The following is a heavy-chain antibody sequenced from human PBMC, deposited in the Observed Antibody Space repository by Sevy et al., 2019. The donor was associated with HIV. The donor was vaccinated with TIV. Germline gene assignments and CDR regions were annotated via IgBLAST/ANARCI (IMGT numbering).Heavy chain of an antibody. D-gene: IGHD3-10*01. CDR3: ARALSTTMVRGVIRYYYYYMDV. CDR2: IYTSGST. V-gene: IGHV4-4*07. CDR1: GGSISSYY. Sequence: SETLSLTCTVSGGSISSYYWSWIRQPAGKGLEWIGRIYTSGSTNYTPSLKSRVTMSVDTSKNQFSLKLSSVTAADTVVYYCARALSTTMVRGVIRYYYYYMDVWGKGTTVTVSS. J-gene: IGHJ6*03.